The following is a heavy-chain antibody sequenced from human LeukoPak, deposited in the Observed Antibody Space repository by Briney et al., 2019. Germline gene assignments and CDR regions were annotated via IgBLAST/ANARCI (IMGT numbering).Heavy chain of an antibody. CDR2: INPNSGGT. V-gene: IGHV1-2*06. CDR3: ARARLAVSGGTSYYFDY. D-gene: IGHD6-19*01. Sequence: ASVKVSCKASGYTFTGYYMHWVRQAPGQGLEWMGRINPNSGGTNYAQKFQGRVTMTRDTSISTAFVELSRLRSDDTAVYYCARARLAVSGGTSYYFDYWGPGTLVTVSS. CDR1: GYTFTGYY. J-gene: IGHJ4*02.